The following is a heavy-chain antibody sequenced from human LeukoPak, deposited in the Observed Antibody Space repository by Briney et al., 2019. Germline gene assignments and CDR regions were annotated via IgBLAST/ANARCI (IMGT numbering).Heavy chain of an antibody. CDR1: GFTFSSYA. CDR2: ISGSNNST. V-gene: IGHV3-23*01. CDR3: AKATVASSSSNWFDP. Sequence: QPGGSLRLSCAASGFTFSSYAMSWVRQAPGKGLEWVSGISGSNNSTYYADSVKGRFTISRDNSKNTLYLLMNSLRAEDTAVYYCAKATVASSSSNWFDPWGQGTLVTVSS. D-gene: IGHD4-11*01. J-gene: IGHJ5*02.